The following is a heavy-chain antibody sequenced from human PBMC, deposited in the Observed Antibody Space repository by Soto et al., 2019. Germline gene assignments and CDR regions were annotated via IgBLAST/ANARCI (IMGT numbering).Heavy chain of an antibody. CDR2: INSDGSST. V-gene: IGHV3-74*01. CDR3: ARDLSSGSGWYPNWFDP. CDR1: EFTFSSYW. D-gene: IGHD6-19*01. Sequence: EVQLVESGGGLVQPGGSLRLSCAASEFTFSSYWMHWVRQAPGKGLVWVSRINSDGSSTSYADSVKGRFTISRDNAKNTLYLQMNSLRAEDTAVYYCARDLSSGSGWYPNWFDPWGQGTLVTVSS. J-gene: IGHJ5*02.